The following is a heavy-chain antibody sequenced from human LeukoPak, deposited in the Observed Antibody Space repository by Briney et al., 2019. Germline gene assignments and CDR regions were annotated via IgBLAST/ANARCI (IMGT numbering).Heavy chain of an antibody. Sequence: SETLSLTCTVSGGSISSYYWSWIRQPPGKGLEWMGDIYYSGSTNYNPSLKSRVTISVDMSKNQFSLKLSSVTAADTAVYYCARLFRARQYQLLNRAFDIWGQGTMVTVSS. V-gene: IGHV4-59*12. CDR1: GGSISSYY. J-gene: IGHJ3*02. D-gene: IGHD2-2*02. CDR3: ARLFRARQYQLLNRAFDI. CDR2: IYYSGST.